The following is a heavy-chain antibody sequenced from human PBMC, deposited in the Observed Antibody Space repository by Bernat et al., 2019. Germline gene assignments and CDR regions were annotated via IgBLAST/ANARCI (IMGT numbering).Heavy chain of an antibody. D-gene: IGHD3-3*01. CDR1: RFTFSTYA. Sequence: QVQLVESGGGVVQPGTSLRLSCAASRFTFSTYAMHWVRQAPGKGLGWVALISYDGSTKYFADSVKGRFTISRDNSKNTLYLPMNSLRAEDAAVYYCAREPSGGITIFGTLDYWGQGTLVTVSS. CDR3: AREPSGGITIFGTLDY. CDR2: ISYDGSTK. V-gene: IGHV3-30-3*01. J-gene: IGHJ4*02.